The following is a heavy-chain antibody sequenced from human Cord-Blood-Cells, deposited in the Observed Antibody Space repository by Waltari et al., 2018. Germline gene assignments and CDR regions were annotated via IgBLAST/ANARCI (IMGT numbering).Heavy chain of an antibody. CDR2: INHSGST. CDR3: AGQLLPGY. CDR1: GRTFSGYY. J-gene: IGHJ4*02. V-gene: IGHV4-34*08. Sequence: VQLQQWGAALSTPSETTSPTCPAYGRTFSGYYWSWIRQPPGKGLEWIGEINHSGSTNYNPSLKSRVTISVDTSKNQFSLKLSSVTAADTAVYYCAGQLLPGYWGQGTLVTVSS. D-gene: IGHD2-2*01.